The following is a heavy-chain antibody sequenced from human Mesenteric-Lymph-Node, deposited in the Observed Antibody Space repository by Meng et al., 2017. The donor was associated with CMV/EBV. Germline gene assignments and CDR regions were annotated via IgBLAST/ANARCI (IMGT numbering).Heavy chain of an antibody. V-gene: IGHV5-51*01. D-gene: IGHD6-13*01. CDR1: GYSFSSYW. Sequence: KVSCKGAGYSFSSYWIAWVRQMPGKGLEWMGIIYPGDSDIRYSPSFQGQVTISADKSISTAYLQWTSLKASDTATYYCARRRASSPSFGMDVWGQGTTVTVSS. CDR3: ARRRASSPSFGMDV. CDR2: IYPGDSDI. J-gene: IGHJ6*02.